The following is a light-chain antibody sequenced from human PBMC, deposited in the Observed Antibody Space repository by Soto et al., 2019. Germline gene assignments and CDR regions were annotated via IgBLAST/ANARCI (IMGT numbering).Light chain of an antibody. V-gene: IGLV2-8*01. J-gene: IGLJ1*01. CDR1: KNDIGVYDF. Sequence: LTQPPSASGSPGQSVTISCTGTKNDIGVYDFVSWYQHHPGKAPRLIIYEVVQRPSGVPDRFSGSKSGNTASLTVSGLQAADEADYFCKSYAGSNTYVFGSGTKVTV. CDR3: KSYAGSNTYV. CDR2: EVV.